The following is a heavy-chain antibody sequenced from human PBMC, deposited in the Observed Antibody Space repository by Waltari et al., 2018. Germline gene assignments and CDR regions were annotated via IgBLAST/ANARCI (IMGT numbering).Heavy chain of an antibody. CDR2: INPSGGST. J-gene: IGHJ3*02. Sequence: QVQLVQSGAEVKKPGASVKVSCKASGYTFTSYYMHWVRQAPGQGLEWMGRINPSGGSTSYAQKFQGRVTMTRDTSTSTVYMELSSLRSEDTAVYYCHSGYALGAFDIWGQGTMVTVSS. CDR3: HSGYALGAFDI. D-gene: IGHD5-12*01. V-gene: IGHV1-46*03. CDR1: GYTFTSYY.